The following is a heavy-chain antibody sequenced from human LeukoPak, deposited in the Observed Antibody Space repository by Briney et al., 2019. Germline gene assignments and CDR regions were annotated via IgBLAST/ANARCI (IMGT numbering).Heavy chain of an antibody. J-gene: IGHJ4*02. CDR1: GFTFSNYG. D-gene: IGHD3-10*01. CDR2: ITSGVGIT. Sequence: PGGSLRLSCAASGFTFSNYGMNWVRQAPGKGLEWVSIITSGVGITYYADSVKGRFTISRDNSKNTLYLQMNSLRADDTAVYYCAKGDYYDFGYWGQGTLVTVSS. V-gene: IGHV3-23*01. CDR3: AKGDYYDFGY.